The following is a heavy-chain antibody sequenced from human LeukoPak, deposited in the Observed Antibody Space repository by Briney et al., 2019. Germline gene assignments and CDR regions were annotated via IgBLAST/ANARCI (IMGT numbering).Heavy chain of an antibody. Sequence: RGCLRHSCAPPVYTLSDYLMHCVRDALGEGLWWVSRIKSDGRTTYYADSVKGRFTISRDDAKNTLYLQMNSLRAEDTAVYYCARAGVAVAYFYYFDYWGQGSLVTVSS. J-gene: IGHJ4*02. CDR1: VYTLSDYL. V-gene: IGHV3-74*01. D-gene: IGHD6-19*01. CDR3: ARAGVAVAYFYYFDY. CDR2: IKSDGRTT.